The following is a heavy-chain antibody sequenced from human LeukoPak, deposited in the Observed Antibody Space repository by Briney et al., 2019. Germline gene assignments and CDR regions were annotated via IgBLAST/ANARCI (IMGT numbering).Heavy chain of an antibody. J-gene: IGHJ4*02. D-gene: IGHD3-10*01. CDR2: IKEDRSEK. V-gene: IGHV3-7*01. CDR3: ARLPLISARYYFEY. Sequence: PGGSLRLSCAASGFTFSSYWMSWVRQAPGKGLEWMANIKEDRSEKYHVSSVRGRFTISRDNDKNSLYFQMNSLRAEDTAVYYCARLPLISARYYFEYWGQGTLVTVSS. CDR1: GFTFSSYW.